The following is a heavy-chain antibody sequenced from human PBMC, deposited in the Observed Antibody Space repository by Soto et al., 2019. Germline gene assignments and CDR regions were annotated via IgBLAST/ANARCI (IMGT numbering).Heavy chain of an antibody. D-gene: IGHD2-2*01. J-gene: IGHJ6*02. Sequence: WASVKVSCKASGYTFTSYAMHWVRQAPGQRLEWMGWINAGNGNTKYSQKFQGRVTITRDTSASTAYMELSSLRSEDTAVYYCARQLVVVPAARPGMDVWGQGTTVTVSS. CDR1: GYTFTSYA. CDR3: ARQLVVVPAARPGMDV. CDR2: INAGNGNT. V-gene: IGHV1-3*01.